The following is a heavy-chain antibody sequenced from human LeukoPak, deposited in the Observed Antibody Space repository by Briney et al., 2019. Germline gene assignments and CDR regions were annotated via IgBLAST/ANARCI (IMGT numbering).Heavy chain of an antibody. J-gene: IGHJ6*02. Sequence: GASVKVSCKASGYTFTGYYMHWVRQAPGQGLEWMGLINPNSGGTKYDEKFQSRVTMTRGTSISTAYMELSRLRSDDTAVYYCARENIAAAGTRYYYGMDVWGQGTTVTVSS. CDR3: ARENIAAAGTRYYYGMDV. CDR1: GYTFTGYY. D-gene: IGHD6-13*01. CDR2: INPNSGGT. V-gene: IGHV1-2*02.